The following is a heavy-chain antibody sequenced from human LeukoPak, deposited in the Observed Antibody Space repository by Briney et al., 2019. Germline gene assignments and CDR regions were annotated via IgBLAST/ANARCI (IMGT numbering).Heavy chain of an antibody. CDR2: INPNSGGT. CDR1: GYTFTGYY. J-gene: IGHJ4*02. V-gene: IGHV1-2*02. D-gene: IGHD6-19*01. CDR3: ARRGSSYSSGWYDY. Sequence: ASVKISCKASGYTFTGYYMHWVRQAPGQGLEWMGWINPNSGGTNYAQKFQGRVTMTRDTSISTAYMELSRLRSDDTAVYYCARRGSSYSSGWYDYWGQGTLVTVSS.